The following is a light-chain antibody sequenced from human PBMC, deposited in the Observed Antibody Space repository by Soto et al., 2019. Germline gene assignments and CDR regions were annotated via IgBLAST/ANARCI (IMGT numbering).Light chain of an antibody. Sequence: QSVLTQPASVSGSPGQSIAISCTGTSSDVGGYKYVSWYQQHPGKAPKLMIYDVSDRPSGVSDRFSGSKSGNTASLTISGLQAEDEADYYCASYISTNTLVVFGGGTQLTVL. J-gene: IGLJ7*01. CDR1: SSDVGGYKY. CDR3: ASYISTNTLVV. V-gene: IGLV2-14*01. CDR2: DVS.